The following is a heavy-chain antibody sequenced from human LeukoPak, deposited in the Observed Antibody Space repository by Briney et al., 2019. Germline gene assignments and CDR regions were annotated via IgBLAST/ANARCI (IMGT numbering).Heavy chain of an antibody. J-gene: IGHJ4*02. CDR1: GFTFGGYD. CDR3: AKDIAAAGGPCAY. CDR2: IRSDGSDK. Sequence: GGSLRLSCAASGFTFGGYDMHWVSQAPGKGLEWVALIRSDGSDKYYADSVKGRFTISRDNSKNTLFLQMNSLRAEDTAVYYCAKDIAAAGGPCAYWGRGTLVTVSS. D-gene: IGHD6-13*01. V-gene: IGHV3-30*02.